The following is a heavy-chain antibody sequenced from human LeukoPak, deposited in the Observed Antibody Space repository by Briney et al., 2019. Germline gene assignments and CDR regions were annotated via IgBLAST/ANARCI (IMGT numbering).Heavy chain of an antibody. CDR1: GFTFNNYG. D-gene: IGHD3-10*01. CDR2: IRYNGNNQ. CDR3: ARRQYFGSGSYSHFDS. J-gene: IGHJ4*02. V-gene: IGHV3-30*02. Sequence: GGSLSLSCAASGFTFNNYGMHWVRQAPGKGLESVAFIRYNGNNQYYADSVKGRFTISRDNSKNTLYLQMNSLKGDDTAVYYCARRQYFGSGSYSHFDSWGQGTLVTVSS.